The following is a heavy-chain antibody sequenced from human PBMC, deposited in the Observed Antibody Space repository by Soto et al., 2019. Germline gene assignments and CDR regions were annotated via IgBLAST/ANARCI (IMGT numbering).Heavy chain of an antibody. D-gene: IGHD3-22*01. CDR1: GGSFSGYY. CDR3: ARGVNYYDSSGYYPSDAEYFQH. Sequence: SETLSLTCAVYGGSFSGYYWSWIRQPPGKGLEWIGEINHSGSTNYNPSLKSRVTISVDTSKNQFSLKLSSVTAADTAVYYCARGVNYYDSSGYYPSDAEYFQHWGQGTLVTVSS. V-gene: IGHV4-34*01. J-gene: IGHJ1*01. CDR2: INHSGST.